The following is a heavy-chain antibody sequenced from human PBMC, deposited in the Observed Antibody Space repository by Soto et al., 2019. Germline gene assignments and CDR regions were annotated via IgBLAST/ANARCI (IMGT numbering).Heavy chain of an antibody. CDR3: ARGRPVGNSWYDGVIFHY. J-gene: IGHJ4*02. V-gene: IGHV1-46*01. CDR2: INPSGGST. Sequence: QVQLVQSGAEVKKPGASVTVSCKASGYTFTRYYMQWVRQAPGQGLEWMGIINPSGGSTSYAQRFQGRVTMTTDTSTSTVYLDLSGLRSDDTAVYFCARGRPVGNSWYDGVIFHYWGQGTLITVSS. CDR1: GYTFTRYY. D-gene: IGHD6-13*01.